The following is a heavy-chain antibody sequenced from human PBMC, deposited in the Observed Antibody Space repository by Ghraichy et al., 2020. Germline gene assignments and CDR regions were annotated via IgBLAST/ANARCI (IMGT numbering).Heavy chain of an antibody. CDR1: GFTFSNYA. D-gene: IGHD2-21*01. Sequence: GSLRLSCAASGFTFSNYAMSWVRQVPGKGLEWVSGISGSGGSTYYADSVKGRFTISRDNSKNTLHLQMNSLRVEDTAVYYCAKAGGILWDADEFDYWGQGTLVTVSS. J-gene: IGHJ4*02. CDR3: AKAGGILWDADEFDY. V-gene: IGHV3-23*01. CDR2: ISGSGGST.